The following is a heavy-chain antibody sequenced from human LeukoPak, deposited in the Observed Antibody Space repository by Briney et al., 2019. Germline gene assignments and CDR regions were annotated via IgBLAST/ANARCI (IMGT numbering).Heavy chain of an antibody. Sequence: RQAPGKGLEWVAVIWYDGSNKYYADSVKGRFTISRDNSKNTLYLQMNSLRAEDTAVYYCARDSSGPLDYWGQGTLVTVSS. CDR3: ARDSSGPLDY. J-gene: IGHJ4*02. V-gene: IGHV3-33*01. CDR2: IWYDGSNK. D-gene: IGHD6-19*01.